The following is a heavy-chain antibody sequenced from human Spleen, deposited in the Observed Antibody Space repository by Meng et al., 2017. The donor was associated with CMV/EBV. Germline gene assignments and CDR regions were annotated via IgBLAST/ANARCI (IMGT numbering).Heavy chain of an antibody. J-gene: IGHJ4*02. CDR2: IIPIFGTA. CDR1: GYTFTTYG. CDR3: ASVGFCSGTTCYTGDYSSRRHFEH. V-gene: IGHV1-69*05. Sequence: SVKVSCKASGYTFTTYGISWVRQAPGQGLEWMGGIIPIFGTANYAQKFQGRVTITTDESRSTAYMELSSLRSEDTAVYYCASVGFCSGTTCYTGDYSSRRHFEHWGQGTLVTVSS. D-gene: IGHD2-2*02.